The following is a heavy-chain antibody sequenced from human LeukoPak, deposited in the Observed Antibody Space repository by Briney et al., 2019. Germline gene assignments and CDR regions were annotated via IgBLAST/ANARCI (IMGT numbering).Heavy chain of an antibody. CDR3: ASTSSSWFLGIH. V-gene: IGHV5-51*01. D-gene: IGHD6-13*01. J-gene: IGHJ4*02. Sequence: GESLKISCKGSAHTLTAFWLGWVRQMPGKGLEWMGIIYPGDSDTRYNPAFQGQVTISADRSTKTAYLQWNSLKASDTAMYYCASTSSSWFLGIHWGQGTLVTVSS. CDR2: IYPGDSDT. CDR1: AHTLTAFW.